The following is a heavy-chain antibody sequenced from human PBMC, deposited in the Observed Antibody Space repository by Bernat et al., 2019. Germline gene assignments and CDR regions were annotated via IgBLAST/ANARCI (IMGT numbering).Heavy chain of an antibody. V-gene: IGHV3-33*01. D-gene: IGHD6-13*01. CDR3: ARLGSRWSFDY. Sequence: QVQLVESGGGVVQPGRSLRLSCAASGFTFNNYGMHWVRQVPGKGLEWVAVIWYDGNNKYYADSVKGRFIISRDNSKNTLYLQMNSLGAEDTAVYYCARLGSRWSFDYWGQGTLVTVSS. J-gene: IGHJ4*02. CDR1: GFTFNNYG. CDR2: IWYDGNNK.